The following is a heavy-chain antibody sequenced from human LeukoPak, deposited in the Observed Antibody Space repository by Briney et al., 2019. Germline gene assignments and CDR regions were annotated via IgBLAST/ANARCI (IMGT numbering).Heavy chain of an antibody. CDR1: GGSISSYY. Sequence: SETLSLTCTVSGGSISSYYWSWIRQPAGKGLEWIGRIYTSGSTNYNPSLKGRVTMSVDTSKNQFSLKLSSVTAADTAVYYCARERLLWFGELNYYYGMDVWGQGTTVTVSS. CDR3: ARERLLWFGELNYYYGMDV. J-gene: IGHJ6*02. CDR2: IYTSGST. D-gene: IGHD3-10*01. V-gene: IGHV4-4*07.